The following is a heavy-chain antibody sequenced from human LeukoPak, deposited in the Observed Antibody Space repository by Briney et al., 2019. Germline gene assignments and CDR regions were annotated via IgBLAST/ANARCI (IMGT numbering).Heavy chain of an antibody. J-gene: IGHJ3*02. CDR3: AREWGELELHAFDI. Sequence: ASVKVSCKASGYTFTGHYMHWVRQAPGQGLEWMGWINPNSGGTNYAQKFQGRVTMTRDTSISTAYMELSRLRSDDTAVYYCAREWGELELHAFDIWGQGTMVTVSS. CDR1: GYTFTGHY. CDR2: INPNSGGT. V-gene: IGHV1-2*02. D-gene: IGHD1-7*01.